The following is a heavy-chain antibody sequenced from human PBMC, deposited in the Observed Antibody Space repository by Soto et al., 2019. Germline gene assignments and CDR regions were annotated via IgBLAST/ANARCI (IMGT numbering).Heavy chain of an antibody. CDR2: ISTYNGKT. CDR3: ARLLTEGVTYREDAFDI. CDR1: GYTFTSHG. Sequence: HVQLVQSGGEVKKPGASVKVSCKASGYTFTSHGISWVRQAPGQGLEWMGWISTYNGKTGYAQKFQGRVTMTADTRTSTGYMELSSLRSDDTAVYYCARLLTEGVTYREDAFDIWGQGTKVTVSS. V-gene: IGHV1-18*01. D-gene: IGHD3-9*01. J-gene: IGHJ3*02.